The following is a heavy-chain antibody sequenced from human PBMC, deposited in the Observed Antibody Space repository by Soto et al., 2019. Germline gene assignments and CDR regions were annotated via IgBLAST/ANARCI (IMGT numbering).Heavy chain of an antibody. CDR3: ARKYSGYVYDAFDI. J-gene: IGHJ3*02. Sequence: PGGSLRLSCAASGFTLTNYWMHWVRQSPGRGLMWVARINSDGSDTLYPDSVRGRFTISRDNAKNTVYLQMSSLRADDTAVYYCARKYSGYVYDAFDIWGQGTMVTVSS. D-gene: IGHD5-12*01. CDR2: INSDGSDT. CDR1: GFTLTNYW. V-gene: IGHV3-74*03.